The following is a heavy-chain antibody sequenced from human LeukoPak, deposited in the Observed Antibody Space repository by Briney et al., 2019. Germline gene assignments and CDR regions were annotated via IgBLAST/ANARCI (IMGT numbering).Heavy chain of an antibody. D-gene: IGHD2-15*01. Sequence: GGSLRLSCAVSGFTFDDYGMSWVRQAPGKGLEWVSGINWNGGSTGYADSVKGRFTISRDNAKNSLYLQMNSLRAEDTALYHCARGLYCSGGSCSYFDYWGQGTLVTVSS. J-gene: IGHJ4*02. CDR3: ARGLYCSGGSCSYFDY. CDR1: GFTFDDYG. CDR2: INWNGGST. V-gene: IGHV3-20*01.